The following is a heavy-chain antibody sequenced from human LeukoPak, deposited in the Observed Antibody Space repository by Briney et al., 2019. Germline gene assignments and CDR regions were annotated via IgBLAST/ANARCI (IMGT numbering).Heavy chain of an antibody. CDR3: ARWYSGSGGWVLDY. D-gene: IGHD3-10*01. V-gene: IGHV3-7*05. Sequence: PGGSLRLSCVGSGXSISNHQMNWVRQAPGKGLELVAKIKQDGGEKHYIDSVKGRFTISRDNAKNSLFLQMTSLRVEDTAVYYCARWYSGSGGWVLDYWGQGTLVTVSS. CDR1: GXSISNHQ. CDR2: IKQDGGEK. J-gene: IGHJ4*02.